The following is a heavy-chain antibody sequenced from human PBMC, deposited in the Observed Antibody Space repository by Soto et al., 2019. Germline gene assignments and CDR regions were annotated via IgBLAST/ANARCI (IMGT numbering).Heavy chain of an antibody. V-gene: IGHV4-34*01. D-gene: IGHD3-3*01. CDR2: INHSGST. J-gene: IGHJ6*02. Sequence: SETLSLTCTVSGGSISGYYWSWIRQPPGKGLEWIGEINHSGSTNYNPSLKSRVTISVDTSKNQFSLKLSSVTAADTAVYYCARGAIFGVVIIFPYYGMDVWGQGTTVTVSS. CDR1: GGSISGYY. CDR3: ARGAIFGVVIIFPYYGMDV.